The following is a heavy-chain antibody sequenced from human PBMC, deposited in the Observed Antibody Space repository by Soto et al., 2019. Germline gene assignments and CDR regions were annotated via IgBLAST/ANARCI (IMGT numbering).Heavy chain of an antibody. D-gene: IGHD6-13*01. CDR2: IVPIYRTA. CDR1: GGTFSSYR. CDR3: VRDSGAKLSSS. V-gene: IGHV1-69*13. J-gene: IGHJ4*02. Sequence: ASVKVSCKASGGTFSSYRINWVRQAPGQGLEWVGGIVPIYRTADYAQKFQGRVTITADESARTSYMELRSLQSQDTAVYYCVRDSGAKLSSSWGQGTLVTVSS.